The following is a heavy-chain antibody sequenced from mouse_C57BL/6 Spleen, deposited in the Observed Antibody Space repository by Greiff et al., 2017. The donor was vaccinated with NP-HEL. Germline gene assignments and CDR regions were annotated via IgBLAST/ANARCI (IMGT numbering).Heavy chain of an antibody. CDR3: TREGSSYWYFDD. CDR2: IDPETGGT. Sequence: QVQLQQSGAELVRPGASVTLSCKASGYTFTDYEMHWVKQTPVHGLEWIGAIDPETGGTAYNQKFKGKAILTADKSSSTAYMELRSLTSEDSAVYYCTREGSSYWYFDDWGTGTTVTVSS. V-gene: IGHV1-15*01. CDR1: GYTFTDYE. J-gene: IGHJ1*03. D-gene: IGHD1-1*01.